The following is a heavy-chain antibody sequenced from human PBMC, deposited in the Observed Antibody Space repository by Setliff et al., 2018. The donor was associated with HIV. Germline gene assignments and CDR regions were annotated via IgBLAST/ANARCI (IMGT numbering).Heavy chain of an antibody. CDR3: ARGYCNSSNCYAIDY. V-gene: IGHV3-30*02. Sequence: GGSLRLSCAASGFTFRNYGMHWVRQAPGKGLEWVAFIRLDGSDKFYAGSVKGRFTISRDNSKNTLFLQMNSLRAEDTAVYYCARGYCNSSNCYAIDYWGQGTLVTVSS. CDR2: IRLDGSDK. CDR1: GFTFRNYG. J-gene: IGHJ4*02. D-gene: IGHD2-2*01.